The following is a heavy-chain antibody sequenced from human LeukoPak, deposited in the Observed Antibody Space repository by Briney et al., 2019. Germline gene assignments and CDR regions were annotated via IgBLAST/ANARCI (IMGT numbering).Heavy chain of an antibody. CDR3: ARGRWLQY. CDR2: IYTSGST. J-gene: IGHJ4*02. Sequence: SETLSLTCTVSGGSISSSSYYWSWIRQPPGKGLEWIGYIYTSGSTNYNPSLKSRVTISVDTSKNQFSLKLSSVTAADTAVYYCARGRWLQYWGQGTLVTVSS. V-gene: IGHV4-61*05. D-gene: IGHD5-24*01. CDR1: GGSISSSSYY.